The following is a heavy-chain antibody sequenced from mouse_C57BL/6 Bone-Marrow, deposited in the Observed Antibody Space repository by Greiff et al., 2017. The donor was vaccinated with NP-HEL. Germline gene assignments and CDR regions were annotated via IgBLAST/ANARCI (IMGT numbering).Heavy chain of an antibody. CDR3: ARLYYGTPYWYFDV. Sequence: QVQLKQSGAELARPGASVKLSCKASGYTFTSYGISWVKQRTGQGLEWIGEIYPRSGNTYYNEKFKGKATLTADKSSSTAYMELRSLTSEDSAVDFCARLYYGTPYWYFDVWGTGTTVTVSS. D-gene: IGHD1-1*01. J-gene: IGHJ1*03. CDR2: IYPRSGNT. CDR1: GYTFTSYG. V-gene: IGHV1-81*01.